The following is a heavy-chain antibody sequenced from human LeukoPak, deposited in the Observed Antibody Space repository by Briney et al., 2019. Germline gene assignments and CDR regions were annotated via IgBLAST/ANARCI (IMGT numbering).Heavy chain of an antibody. J-gene: IGHJ6*02. D-gene: IGHD1-26*01. V-gene: IGHV4-59*01. CDR1: GGSISSSY. CDR3: ARDSVNWEDPPYGMDV. Sequence: SETLSLTCTVSGGSISSSYWSWIRQPPGKGLEWIGYIYYSGSTNYNPSLKSRVTISVDTSKNQFSLKLSSVTAADTAVYYCARDSVNWEDPPYGMDVWGQGTTVTVSS. CDR2: IYYSGST.